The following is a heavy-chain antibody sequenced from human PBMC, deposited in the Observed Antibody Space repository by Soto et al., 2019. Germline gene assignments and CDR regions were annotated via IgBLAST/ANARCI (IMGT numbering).Heavy chain of an antibody. V-gene: IGHV3-21*01. CDR1: GFTFSSYS. CDR3: ACIYYGSGIEVAFDI. J-gene: IGHJ3*02. CDR2: ISSSSSYI. D-gene: IGHD3-10*01. Sequence: GGSLRLSCAASGFTFSSYSMNWVRQAPGKGLEWVSSISSSSSYIYYADSVMGRFTISRDNAKNSLYLQMNSLRAEDTAVYYCACIYYGSGIEVAFDIWGQGTMVTVSS.